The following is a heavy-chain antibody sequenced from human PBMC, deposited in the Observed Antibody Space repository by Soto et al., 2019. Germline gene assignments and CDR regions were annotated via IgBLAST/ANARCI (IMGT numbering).Heavy chain of an antibody. J-gene: IGHJ3*02. CDR2: ISYDGSNK. CDR3: AKEPGYSYGRNAFDI. CDR1: GFTFSSYG. Sequence: QVQLVESGGGVVQPGRSLRLSCAASGFTFSSYGMHWVRQAPGKGLEWVAVISYDGSNKYYADSMKGRFTISRDNSKNTLYLQMNSLRAEDTAVYYCAKEPGYSYGRNAFDIWGQGTMVTVSS. D-gene: IGHD5-18*01. V-gene: IGHV3-30*18.